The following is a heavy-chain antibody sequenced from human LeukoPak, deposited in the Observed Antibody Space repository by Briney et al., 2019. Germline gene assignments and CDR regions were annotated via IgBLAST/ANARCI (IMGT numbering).Heavy chain of an antibody. J-gene: IGHJ4*02. CDR1: GFTFSNAW. D-gene: IGHD6-6*01. CDR3: TTESYSSSGTFDY. Sequence: PGGSLRLSCAASGFTFSNAWMSWVRQAPGKGLEWVGRIKRKTDGGTTDYAAPVKGRFTISRDDSKNTLYLQMNSLKTEDTAVYYCTTESYSSSGTFDYWGQGTLVTVSS. CDR2: IKRKTDGGTT. V-gene: IGHV3-15*01.